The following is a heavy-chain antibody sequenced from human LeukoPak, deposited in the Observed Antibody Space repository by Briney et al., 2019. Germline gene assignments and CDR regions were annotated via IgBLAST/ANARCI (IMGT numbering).Heavy chain of an antibody. Sequence: GGSLRLSCATSGFTFGYYEMNWVRQAPGKGLEWVSYIKSGGSSIYYADSVKGRFTISRDDAKNSLYLQMNGLRPEDTAIYYCARGGRCSGGNCYATLYDYWGQGTVVTVSS. CDR1: GFTFGYYE. CDR3: ARGGRCSGGNCYATLYDY. V-gene: IGHV3-48*03. J-gene: IGHJ4*02. CDR2: IKSGGSSI. D-gene: IGHD2-15*01.